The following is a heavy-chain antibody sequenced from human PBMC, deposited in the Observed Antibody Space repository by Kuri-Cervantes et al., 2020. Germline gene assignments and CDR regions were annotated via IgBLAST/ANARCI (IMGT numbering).Heavy chain of an antibody. V-gene: IGHV3-30*18. CDR1: GFDYSSYG. J-gene: IGHJ4*02. CDR3: AKDRRGSGSYYFDY. Sequence: GESLKISCAASGFDYSSYGMHWVRQAPGKGLEWVALISFDGGIKNYADSVRGRFTISRDDSKNTLYLQMTSLRVEDTALYYCAKDRRGSGSYYFDYWGQGSLVTVSS. CDR2: ISFDGGIK. D-gene: IGHD1-26*01.